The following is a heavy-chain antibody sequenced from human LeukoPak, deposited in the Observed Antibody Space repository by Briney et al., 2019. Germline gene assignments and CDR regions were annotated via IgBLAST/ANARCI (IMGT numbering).Heavy chain of an antibody. J-gene: IGHJ4*02. CDR3: TTVTYYYDSSGYYYGDY. Sequence: GGSLRLSCAASGFTFSNAWMSWVRQAPGKGLEWVGRIKSKTDGGTTDYAAPVKGRFTISRDDSKNTLYLQMNSLKTEDTAVYYCTTVTYYYDSSGYYYGDYWGQGTLVTVPS. V-gene: IGHV3-15*01. CDR1: GFTFSNAW. D-gene: IGHD3-22*01. CDR2: IKSKTDGGTT.